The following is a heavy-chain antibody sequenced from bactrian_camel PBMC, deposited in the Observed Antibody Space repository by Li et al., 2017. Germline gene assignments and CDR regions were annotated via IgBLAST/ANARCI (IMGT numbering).Heavy chain of an antibody. J-gene: IGHJ4*01. Sequence: HVQLVESGGGSVEAGGSLRLSCVASGYTLHRYCMGWFRQAPGKEREGVATIDADGKTVYTGSMKGRFTISRDDAKHAIYLQMNTLKPEGTAMYYCAADFVNLQLSRHYSYWGQGTQVTVS. CDR3: AADFVNLQLSRHYSY. D-gene: IGHD2*01. CDR1: GYTLHRYC. V-gene: IGHV3S63*01. CDR2: TIDADGKT.